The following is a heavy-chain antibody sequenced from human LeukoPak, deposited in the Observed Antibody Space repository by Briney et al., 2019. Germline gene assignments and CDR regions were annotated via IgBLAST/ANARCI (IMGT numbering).Heavy chain of an antibody. CDR1: GGSISSGSYY. V-gene: IGHV4-61*09. D-gene: IGHD6-19*01. J-gene: IGHJ4*02. CDR3: ARSDRSGWYYFDY. CDR2: IYYSGST. Sequence: SQTLSLTCTVSGGSISSGSYYWSWIRQPAGKGLEWIGYIYYSGSTYYNPSLKSRVTISVDTSKNQFSLKLSSVTAADTAVYYCARSDRSGWYYFDYWGQGTLVTVPS.